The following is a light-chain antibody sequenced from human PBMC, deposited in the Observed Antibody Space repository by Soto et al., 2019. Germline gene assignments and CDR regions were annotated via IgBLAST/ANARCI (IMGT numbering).Light chain of an antibody. J-gene: IGKJ4*01. V-gene: IGKV1-33*01. Sequence: DIQMTQSPSSLSASVGDRVTITCPASQDIKNYLNWYQQKPGKAPNLLIYDASNLKTGVPSRFRGSGPRKHFIFTIISLQPEDIATYYCQHYDHLPPLSFGGGNKVEMK. CDR1: QDIKNY. CDR3: QHYDHLPPLS. CDR2: DAS.